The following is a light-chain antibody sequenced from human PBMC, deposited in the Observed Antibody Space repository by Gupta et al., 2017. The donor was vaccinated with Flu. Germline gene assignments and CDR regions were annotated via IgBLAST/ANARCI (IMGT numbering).Light chain of an antibody. V-gene: IGLV1-44*01. CDR1: TSNTGSNT. CDR2: NND. CDR3: ATWDDSLNGWV. J-gene: IGLJ3*02. Sequence: VTISCSGSTSNTGSNTVNWYQQVPGTAPKLLIYNNDQRPSGVPDRFSGSKSGTSASLAISGLQSGDEGDYYCATWDDSLNGWVFGGGAKLT.